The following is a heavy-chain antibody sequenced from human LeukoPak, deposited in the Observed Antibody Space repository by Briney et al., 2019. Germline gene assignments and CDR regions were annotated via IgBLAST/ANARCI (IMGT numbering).Heavy chain of an antibody. Sequence: GGSLRLSCAASGFTFSTYGINWVRQAPGKGLEWVSSISSGSSYIYYADSVKSRFTISRDNAKNSLYLQMNSLRADDTAVYYCARVYGDYGRGHFDYWGQGTLVTVSS. CDR2: ISSGSSYI. CDR1: GFTFSTYG. J-gene: IGHJ4*02. V-gene: IGHV3-21*01. D-gene: IGHD4-17*01. CDR3: ARVYGDYGRGHFDY.